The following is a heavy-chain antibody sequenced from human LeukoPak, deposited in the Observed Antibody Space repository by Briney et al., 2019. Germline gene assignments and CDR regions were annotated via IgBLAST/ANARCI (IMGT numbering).Heavy chain of an antibody. CDR2: ISDSGSAT. CDR3: AKVLSYGFDY. J-gene: IGHJ4*02. Sequence: GSLRLSCVASGFIFNDYNMNWVRQAPGKGLEWVSYISDSGSATYSADSVKGRFTISRDNSKNTLYLQMNSLRAEGTAVYYCAKVLSYGFDYWGQGTLVTVSS. D-gene: IGHD5-18*01. V-gene: IGHV3-23*01. CDR1: GFIFNDYN.